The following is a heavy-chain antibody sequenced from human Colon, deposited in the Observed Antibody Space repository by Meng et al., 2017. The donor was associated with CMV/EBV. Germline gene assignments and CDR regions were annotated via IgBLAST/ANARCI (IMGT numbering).Heavy chain of an antibody. V-gene: IGHV3-30-3*01. J-gene: IGHJ4*02. CDR2: KSSDGSIE. Sequence: GESLKISCVASGIPIGGYSMHWVRQAPGKGLKWLAIKSSDGSIETYADSVKGRFFISRDHSKSSVYLEMKSLRSDDTAVYYCARDRPGGIEYWGQGTSVTVSS. D-gene: IGHD3-16*01. CDR1: GIPIGGYS. CDR3: ARDRPGGIEY.